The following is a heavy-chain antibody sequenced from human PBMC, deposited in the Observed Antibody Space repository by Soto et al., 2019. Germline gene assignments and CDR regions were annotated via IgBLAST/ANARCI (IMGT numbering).Heavy chain of an antibody. D-gene: IGHD4-17*01. CDR3: ARDPRDYDY. V-gene: IGHV3-21*01. CDR1: GFTFSSYS. J-gene: IGHJ4*02. Sequence: EVQLVESGGGMVKPGGSLRLSCAASGFTFSSYSMNWVRQAPGKGLEWVSSISSSSSYIYYADSVKGRFTISRDNTKNSLSLQMTSLRAEDTAVYSCARDPRDYDYWGQGTLVTVSS. CDR2: ISSSSSYI.